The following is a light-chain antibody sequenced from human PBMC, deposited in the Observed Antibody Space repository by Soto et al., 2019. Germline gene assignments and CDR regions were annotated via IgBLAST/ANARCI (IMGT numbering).Light chain of an antibody. CDR1: QSVSSSS. CDR2: GAS. CDR3: QPYGSSPLCT. V-gene: IGKV3-20*01. Sequence: EIVLTQSPDTLSVSPGERATLSCRASQSVSSSSLAWYQQKPGQAPRLLIYGASNRATGIPDRFSGSGSGTDFTLTISRLEPEDFAVYYCQPYGSSPLCTFGQGTKVEIK. J-gene: IGKJ1*01.